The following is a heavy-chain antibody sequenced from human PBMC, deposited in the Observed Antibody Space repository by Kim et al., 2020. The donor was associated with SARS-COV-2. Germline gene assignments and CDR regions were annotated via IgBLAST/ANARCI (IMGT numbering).Heavy chain of an antibody. CDR3: VREDSSKDHGRFHP. V-gene: IGHV3-11*01. CDR1: GFNFSDYY. J-gene: IGHJ5*02. CDR2: ISHSGATT. D-gene: IGHD6-13*01. Sequence: GASLRLSCAASGFNFSDYYMSWVRQAPGKGLEWISYISHSGATTYYADSVRGRFTISRDNGQNSLSLQMNSLRAEDTAVYFCVREDSSKDHGRFHPWGQGTLVTVSS.